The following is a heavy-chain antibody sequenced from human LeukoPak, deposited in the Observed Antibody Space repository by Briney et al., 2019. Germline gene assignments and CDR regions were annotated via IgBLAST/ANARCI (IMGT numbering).Heavy chain of an antibody. Sequence: GRSLRLSCAASGFTFSSYGMHWVRPAPGKGLEWVAVISYDGSNKYYADSVKGRFTISRDNSKNTLYLQMNSLRAEDTAVYYCAKDSVAYFDYWGQGTLVTVSS. J-gene: IGHJ4*02. CDR1: GFTFSSYG. CDR2: ISYDGSNK. CDR3: AKDSVAYFDY. V-gene: IGHV3-30*18. D-gene: IGHD4-23*01.